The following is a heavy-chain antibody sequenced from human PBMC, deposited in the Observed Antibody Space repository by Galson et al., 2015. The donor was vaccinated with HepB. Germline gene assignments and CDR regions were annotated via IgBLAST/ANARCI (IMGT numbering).Heavy chain of an antibody. CDR3: AREEGVAVGTDTLDF. CDR1: GYSFTNYG. J-gene: IGHJ4*02. D-gene: IGHD6-13*01. CDR2: ISPYNGNT. Sequence: SVKVSCKASGYSFTNYGITWVRQAPGQGLEWMGWISPYNGNTNYAQNLQGRVTMTADPTPTTAFLELRGLKSDDTAVYYCAREEGVAVGTDTLDFWGQGTLLTVSS. V-gene: IGHV1-18*01.